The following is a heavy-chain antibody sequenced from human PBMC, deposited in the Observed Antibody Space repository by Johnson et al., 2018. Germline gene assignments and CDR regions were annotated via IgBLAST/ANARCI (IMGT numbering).Heavy chain of an antibody. D-gene: IGHD1-26*01. CDR2: IWYDGSNK. CDR3: ARAGSSPHYGMDV. J-gene: IGHJ6*02. Sequence: QVQLVESGGGVVQPGRSLRLSCAASGFTFSSYGMHWVRQAPGKGLEWVAVIWYDGSNKYYADSVKGRFTISRDNSKNTLYLQMNSLRAEDTAVYYCARAGSSPHYGMDVWGQGTTVTVSS. V-gene: IGHV3-33*01. CDR1: GFTFSSYG.